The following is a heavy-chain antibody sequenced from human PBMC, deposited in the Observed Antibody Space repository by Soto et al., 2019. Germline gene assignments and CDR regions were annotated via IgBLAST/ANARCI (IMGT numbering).Heavy chain of an antibody. Sequence: SQTLSLTCAISGDSVSSNSAAWKLIRDCASRGLEWLGRTYYRSKWYNDYAVSVKSRITINPDTSKNQFSLQLNSVTPEDTAVYYCARDRVAAAGTFLLGFDYWGQGTLVTVSS. J-gene: IGHJ4*02. D-gene: IGHD6-13*01. CDR2: TYYRSKWYN. CDR3: ARDRVAAAGTFLLGFDY. V-gene: IGHV6-1*01. CDR1: GDSVSSNSAA.